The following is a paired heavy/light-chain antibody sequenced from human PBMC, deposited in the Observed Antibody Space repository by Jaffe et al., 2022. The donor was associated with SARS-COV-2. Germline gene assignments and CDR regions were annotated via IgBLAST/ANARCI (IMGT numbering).Heavy chain of an antibody. V-gene: IGHV3-23*01. J-gene: IGHJ4*02. CDR1: EITFRRYA. CDR2: ISDKADSS. CDR3: ASGGYDSGWHYLDR. D-gene: IGHD6-19*01. Sequence: EVQLLESGGGLIQPGGSLTLSCAASEITFRRYAMLWVRQAPGKGLEWVSGISDKADSSSYAAPVKGRFTISRDHSNMVYLHMNSLRADDTAVYYCASGGYDSGWHYLDRWGQGTLVTVSS.
Light chain of an antibody. J-gene: IGLJ3*02. Sequence: QTVVTQEPSFSVSPGGTVTLTCGLSSGSVSASYYPSWYQQTPGQPPRAVMHSTNIRSSGVPDRFSGSILGNKAALTITGAQADDESDYYCLLYVGGGIRLFGGGTKLTVL. CDR1: SGSVSASYY. V-gene: IGLV8-61*01. CDR2: STN. CDR3: LLYVGGGIRL.